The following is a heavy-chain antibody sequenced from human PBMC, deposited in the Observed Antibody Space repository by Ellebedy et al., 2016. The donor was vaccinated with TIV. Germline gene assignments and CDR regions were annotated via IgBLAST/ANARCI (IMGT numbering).Heavy chain of an antibody. CDR1: GYSFTSYW. CDR3: ARQQLVHGSGYYYYGMDV. Sequence: GESLKISCKGSGYSFTSYWIGWVRQMPGKGLEWMGIIYPGDSDTRYSPSFQGQVTISADKSISTAYLQWSSLKASDTAMYYCARQQLVHGSGYYYYGMDVWGQGTTVTVSS. J-gene: IGHJ6*02. CDR2: IYPGDSDT. V-gene: IGHV5-51*01. D-gene: IGHD6-13*01.